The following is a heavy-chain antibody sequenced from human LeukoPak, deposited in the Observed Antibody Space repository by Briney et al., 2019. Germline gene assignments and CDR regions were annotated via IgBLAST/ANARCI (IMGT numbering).Heavy chain of an antibody. Sequence: GGSPRLSCTASGFTFSSYWMHWVRQAPGKGLVWVSRIKTDGSSTSYADSVKGRFTISRDNAKNTLYLQMNSLRAEDTAVYYCAREGGYCSSTSCYNYWFDPWGQGTLVTVSS. CDR3: AREGGYCSSTSCYNYWFDP. J-gene: IGHJ5*02. V-gene: IGHV3-74*01. CDR2: IKTDGSST. D-gene: IGHD2-2*02. CDR1: GFTFSSYW.